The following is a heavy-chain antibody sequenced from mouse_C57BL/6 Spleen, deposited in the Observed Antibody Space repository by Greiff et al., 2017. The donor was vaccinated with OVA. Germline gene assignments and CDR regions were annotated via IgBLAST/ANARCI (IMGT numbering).Heavy chain of an antibody. CDR2: INPGSGGT. J-gene: IGHJ2*01. CDR1: GYAFTNYL. Sequence: QVQLQQSGAELVRPGTSVKVSCKASGYAFTNYLIEWVKQRPGQGLAWIGVINPGSGGTNYNEKLKGKATLTADKSSSTAYMQLSSLTSEDSAVYFCARSEGGKYFDYWGQGTTLTVSS. V-gene: IGHV1-54*01. CDR3: ARSEGGKYFDY.